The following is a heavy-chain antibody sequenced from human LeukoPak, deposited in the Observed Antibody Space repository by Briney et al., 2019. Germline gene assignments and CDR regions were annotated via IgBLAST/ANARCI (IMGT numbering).Heavy chain of an antibody. Sequence: ASVKVSCKASGYTFTSYGISWVRQAPGQGLEWMGWISGYNGNTIYAQKFQGRVTMTTDTSTSTAYMELSRLRSDDTAVYYCARAFDSSGYYYVGDYWGQGTLVTVSS. CDR1: GYTFTSYG. J-gene: IGHJ4*02. CDR2: ISGYNGNT. CDR3: ARAFDSSGYYYVGDY. V-gene: IGHV1-18*01. D-gene: IGHD3-22*01.